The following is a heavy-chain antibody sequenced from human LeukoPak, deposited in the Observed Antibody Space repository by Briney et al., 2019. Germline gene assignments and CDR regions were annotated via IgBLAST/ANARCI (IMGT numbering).Heavy chain of an antibody. CDR3: ARSGNTYYDFWSGYYPLAY. V-gene: IGHV4-34*01. J-gene: IGHJ4*02. D-gene: IGHD3-3*01. CDR1: GGSFSGYY. Sequence: SETLSLTCAVYGGSFSGYYWSWIRQPPGKGLEWIGEINHSGSTNYNPSLKSRVTISVDTSKNQFSLKLSSVTAADTAVYYCARSGNTYYDFWSGYYPLAYWGQGTLVTVSS. CDR2: INHSGST.